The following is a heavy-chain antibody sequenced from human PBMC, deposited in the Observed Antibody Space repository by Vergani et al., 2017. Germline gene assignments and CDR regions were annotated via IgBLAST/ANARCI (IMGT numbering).Heavy chain of an antibody. CDR3: ARDPYYYDSSGYYYSPSWFDP. Sequence: QVQLVQSGAEVKKPGASVKVSCKASGYTFTSYYMHWVRQAPGQGLEWMGIINPSGGSTSYAQKFQGRVTMTRDTSTSTVYMELSSLRSEDTAVYYCARDPYYYDSSGYYYSPSWFDPWGQGTLVTVSS. CDR1: GYTFTSYY. J-gene: IGHJ5*02. V-gene: IGHV1-46*03. CDR2: INPSGGST. D-gene: IGHD3-22*01.